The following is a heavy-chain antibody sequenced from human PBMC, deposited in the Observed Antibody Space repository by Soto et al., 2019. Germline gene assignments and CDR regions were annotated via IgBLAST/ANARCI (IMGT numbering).Heavy chain of an antibody. Sequence: QVQLQESGPGLVKPSGTLSLSCAVSGGSITNTKWWTWVRHAPGKGLEWIGEIARREGSTYNPSLKGRVAMSLETSNNQCSLRLSSVTAADTAVYYCATQTISYTWDVWGQGTTVTVS. CDR2: IARREGS. CDR1: GGSITNTKW. V-gene: IGHV4-4*02. J-gene: IGHJ6*02. D-gene: IGHD1-1*01. CDR3: ATQTISYTWDV.